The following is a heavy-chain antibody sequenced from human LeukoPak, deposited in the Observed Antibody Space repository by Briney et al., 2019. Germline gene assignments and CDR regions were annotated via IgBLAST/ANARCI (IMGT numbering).Heavy chain of an antibody. J-gene: IGHJ4*02. CDR1: GGSFSGYY. CDR2: INHSGST. D-gene: IGHD6-6*01. V-gene: IGHV4-34*01. CDR3: ARARGGIAARPFDY. Sequence: SETLSLTCAVYGGSFSGYYWSWIRQPPGKGLEWIGEINHSGSTNYNPSLKSRVTISVDTSKNQFSLKLSSVTAADTAVYYCARARGGIAARPFDYWGQGTLVTASS.